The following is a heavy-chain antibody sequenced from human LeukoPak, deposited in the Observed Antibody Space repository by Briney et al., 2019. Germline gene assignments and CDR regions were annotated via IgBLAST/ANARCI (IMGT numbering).Heavy chain of an antibody. Sequence: ASVKVSCKASGYTFSSYGISWVRQAPGQGLEWMGWISAYNGNTNYAQKLQGRVTMTTDTSTSTAYMELRSLRSDDTAVYYCARAGRITVVVPAAREVWFDPWGQGTLVTVSS. CDR2: ISAYNGNT. CDR3: ARAGRITVVVPAAREVWFDP. CDR1: GYTFSSYG. V-gene: IGHV1-18*01. J-gene: IGHJ5*02. D-gene: IGHD2-2*01.